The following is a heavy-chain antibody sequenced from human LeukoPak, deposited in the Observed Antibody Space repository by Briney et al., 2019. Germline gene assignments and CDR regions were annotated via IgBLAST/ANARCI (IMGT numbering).Heavy chain of an antibody. CDR2: TYYRSKWYN. CDR3: AREITGTTAHYYYYYYMDV. V-gene: IGHV6-1*01. D-gene: IGHD1-7*01. J-gene: IGHJ6*03. CDR1: GDSVSSNSAA. Sequence: SQTLSLTCAISGDSVSSNSAAWNWIRQSPSRGLEWLGRTYYRSKWYNDYALSVKSRITINPDTSKSQFSLQLNSVTPEGTAVYYCAREITGTTAHYYYYYYMDVWGKGTTVTVSS.